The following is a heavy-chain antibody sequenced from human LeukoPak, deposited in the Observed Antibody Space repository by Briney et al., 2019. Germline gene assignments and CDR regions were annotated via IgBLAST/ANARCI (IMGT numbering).Heavy chain of an antibody. CDR2: INPNSGGT. CDR1: GYTFTGYY. V-gene: IGHV1-2*02. CDR3: ASWGYCSGGSCYSDLSDY. J-gene: IGHJ4*02. D-gene: IGHD2-15*01. Sequence: ASVKVSCKASGYTFTGYYMHWVRQAPGQGREWMGWINPNSGGTNYAQKFQGRVTMTRDTSISTAYMELSRLRSDDTAVYYCASWGYCSGGSCYSDLSDYWGQGTLVTVS.